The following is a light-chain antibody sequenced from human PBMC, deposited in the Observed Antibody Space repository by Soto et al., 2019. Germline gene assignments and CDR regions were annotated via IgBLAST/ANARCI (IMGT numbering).Light chain of an antibody. V-gene: IGKV3-11*01. J-gene: IGKJ5*01. CDR3: QQCGTRPPIT. CDR2: DTS. Sequence: EIVLTQSPATVSLSPGERVTLSCRASQSVSSCLAWYQKKPGQAPRLLIYDTSIRAAAIPARFSGGGSGTDFTLTISSLEPEDFAVSFCQQCGTRPPITFGQGTRLEIK. CDR1: QSVSSC.